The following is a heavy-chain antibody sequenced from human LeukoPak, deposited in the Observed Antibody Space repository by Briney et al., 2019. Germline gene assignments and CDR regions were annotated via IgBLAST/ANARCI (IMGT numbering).Heavy chain of an antibody. CDR1: AFTFSVYS. Sequence: PGGSLRLSCAASAFTFSVYSMNWVRQAPGKGLEWVSYISSTSSTIYYADSVKGRFTISRDNAKNSLYLQMNSLRAEDTAVYYCAINPTQLLGYYYYGVDIWGQGTTVTVSS. CDR2: ISSTSSTI. D-gene: IGHD2-2*01. V-gene: IGHV3-48*01. CDR3: AINPTQLLGYYYYGVDI. J-gene: IGHJ6*02.